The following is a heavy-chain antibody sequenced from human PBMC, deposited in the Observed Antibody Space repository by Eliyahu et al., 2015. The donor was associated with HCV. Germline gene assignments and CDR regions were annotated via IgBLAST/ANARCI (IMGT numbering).Heavy chain of an antibody. D-gene: IGHD2-2*01. CDR1: GGSFSGYY. CDR3: ARTGVVPAAMGNAFDI. Sequence: QVQLQQWGAGLLKPSETLSLTCAVYGGSFSGYYWSWXRQPPGKGXEWIGEINHSGSTNYNPSLKSRVTISVDTSKNQFSLKLSSVTAADTAVYYCARTGVVPAAMGNAFDIWGQGTMVTVSS. CDR2: INHSGST. J-gene: IGHJ3*02. V-gene: IGHV4-34*01.